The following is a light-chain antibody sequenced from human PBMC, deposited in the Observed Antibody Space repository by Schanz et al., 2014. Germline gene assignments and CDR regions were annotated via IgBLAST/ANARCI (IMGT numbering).Light chain of an antibody. J-gene: IGLJ3*02. CDR2: TNN. V-gene: IGLV1-44*01. Sequence: QSVLTQPPSASGTPGQTVTISCSGDISNIGSNTVNWYQQLPGTAPKLLIYTNNQRPSGVPDRFSGSKSGTSASLAISGLQSDDEADYYCQSYDSGLSGWVFGGGTKLTVL. CDR3: QSYDSGLSGWV. CDR1: ISNIGSNT.